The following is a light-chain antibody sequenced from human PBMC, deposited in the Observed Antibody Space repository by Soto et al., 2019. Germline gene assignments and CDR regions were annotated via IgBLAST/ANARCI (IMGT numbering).Light chain of an antibody. V-gene: IGKV1-39*01. CDR1: QSISNY. J-gene: IGKJ5*01. CDR3: TQSYNLPSP. CDR2: AAS. Sequence: ILMSPSPSPQSSSVGNRVTITCRASQSISNYLNWYQQKPGKAPNLLIYAASTLQSGVPSRFSGGGSGTDFTLTIIILQPEDFAPYYCTQSYNLPSPFAQGTRLEIK.